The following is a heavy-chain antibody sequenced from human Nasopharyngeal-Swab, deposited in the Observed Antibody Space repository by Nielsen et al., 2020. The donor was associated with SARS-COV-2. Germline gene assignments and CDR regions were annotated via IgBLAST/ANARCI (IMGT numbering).Heavy chain of an antibody. Sequence: GESLKISCAASGFTFSSYGMHWVRQAPGKGLEWVAVIWYDGSNKYYADSVKGRFTISRDNSKNTLYLQMNSLRAEDTAVYYCARAAGWFDPWGQGTLVTVSS. CDR3: ARAAGWFDP. V-gene: IGHV3-33*01. D-gene: IGHD6-13*01. J-gene: IGHJ5*02. CDR1: GFTFSSYG. CDR2: IWYDGSNK.